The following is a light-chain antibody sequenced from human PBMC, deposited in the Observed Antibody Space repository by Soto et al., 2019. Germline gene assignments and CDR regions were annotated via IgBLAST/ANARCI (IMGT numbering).Light chain of an antibody. J-gene: IGKJ3*01. Sequence: ENVLTQSPATLSLSPGERATLSCRASQSISTYLAWYQQKPGQAPRLLIYDASNRANGIPARFSGFGSATDVTLTIRSLEPEDFADYYGQQRSYWLFGPGTKVDSK. CDR2: DAS. V-gene: IGKV3-11*01. CDR3: QQRSYWL. CDR1: QSISTY.